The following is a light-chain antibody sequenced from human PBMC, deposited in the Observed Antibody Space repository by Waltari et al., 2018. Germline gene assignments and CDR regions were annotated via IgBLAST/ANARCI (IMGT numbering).Light chain of an antibody. CDR2: DAS. CDR3: QKYGTLPAT. V-gene: IGKV3-20*01. Sequence: EIVLTQSPGTLSLSPGERATLSCRASQSVSRTLAWYQQKPGQAPRLLIYDASNRATGISDRFGGSGSETDFSLTISRLEPEDFAVYYCQKYGTLPATFGQGTKVEVK. CDR1: QSVSRT. J-gene: IGKJ1*01.